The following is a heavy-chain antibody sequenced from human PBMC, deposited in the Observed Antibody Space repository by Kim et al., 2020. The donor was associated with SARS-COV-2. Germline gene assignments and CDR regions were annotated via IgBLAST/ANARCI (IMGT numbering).Heavy chain of an antibody. CDR3: AKSPGVLYGYSDH. Sequence: GGSLRLSCAASGFTFSSYAMSWVRQAPGKGLEWVSGIGNSGSSTFYADSVKGRFTISRYNSKNTLYLQMNSLRAEDRAVYYCAKSPGVLYGYSDHWGQGTLVTVSS. CDR2: IGNSGSST. J-gene: IGHJ4*02. V-gene: IGHV3-23*01. D-gene: IGHD3-10*01. CDR1: GFTFSSYA.